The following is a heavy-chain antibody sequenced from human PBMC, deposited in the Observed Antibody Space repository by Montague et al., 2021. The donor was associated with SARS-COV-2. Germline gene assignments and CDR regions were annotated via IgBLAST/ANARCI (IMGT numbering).Heavy chain of an antibody. CDR2: IYYSGST. CDR3: ARGVTMIVVVMRYNWFDP. J-gene: IGHJ5*02. Sequence: SETLSLTCTVSGGSISSSSYYWGWLRQPPGKGLEWIGSIYYSGSTYYNPSLKSRVTISVDTSKNQFSLKLSSVTAADTAVYYCARGVTMIVVVMRYNWFDPGGQGTLVTVSS. CDR1: GGSISSSSYY. D-gene: IGHD3-22*01. V-gene: IGHV4-39*01.